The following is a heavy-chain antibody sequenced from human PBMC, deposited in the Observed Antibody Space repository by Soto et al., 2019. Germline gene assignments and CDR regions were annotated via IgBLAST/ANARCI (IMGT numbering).Heavy chain of an antibody. CDR2: IYYSGST. CDR3: ARDTAPYYDYIWGSYRWNWFDP. V-gene: IGHV4-31*03. Sequence: QVQLQESGPGLVKPSQTLSLTCTVSGGSISSGGYYWSWIRQHPGKGLEWIGYIYYSGSTYYNPSLKRRVTISVDTSKNQFSLKLSSVTAADTAVYYCARDTAPYYDYIWGSYRWNWFDPWGQGTLVTVSS. CDR1: GGSISSGGYY. J-gene: IGHJ5*02. D-gene: IGHD3-16*02.